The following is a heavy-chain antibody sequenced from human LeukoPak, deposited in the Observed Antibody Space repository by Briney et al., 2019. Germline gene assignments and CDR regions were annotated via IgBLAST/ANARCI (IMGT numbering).Heavy chain of an antibody. CDR3: ARDLKESGYGILTGYLIVGATGFDY. CDR2: ISYDGSNK. V-gene: IGHV3-30-3*01. Sequence: PGGSLRLSCAASGFTFSSYAMHWVRQAPGKGLEWVAVISYDGSNKYYADSVKGRFTISRDNSKNTLYLQMNSLRAEDTAVYYCARDLKESGYGILTGYLIVGATGFDYWGQGTLVTVSS. J-gene: IGHJ4*02. CDR1: GFTFSSYA. D-gene: IGHD3-9*01.